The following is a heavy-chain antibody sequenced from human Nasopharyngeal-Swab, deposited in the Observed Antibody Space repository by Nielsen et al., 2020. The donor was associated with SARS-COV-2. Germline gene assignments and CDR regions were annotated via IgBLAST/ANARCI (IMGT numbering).Heavy chain of an antibody. D-gene: IGHD6-13*01. Sequence: GGSLRLSCAASGFTFSSYAMSWVRQAPGKGLEWVSAISGSGGSTYYADSVKGRFTISRDNSKNTLYLQMNSLRDEDTAVYYCATRPDSSWHPYCFDYWGRGTLVTVSS. CDR3: ATRPDSSWHPYCFDY. CDR2: ISGSGGST. J-gene: IGHJ4*02. V-gene: IGHV3-23*01. CDR1: GFTFSSYA.